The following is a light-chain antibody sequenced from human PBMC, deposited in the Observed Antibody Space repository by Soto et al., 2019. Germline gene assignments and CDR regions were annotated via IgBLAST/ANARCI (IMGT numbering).Light chain of an antibody. CDR1: QSVSSSY. J-gene: IGKJ1*01. Sequence: EIVFTQSPGTLSLSPGERATLSCRASQSVSSSYLAWYQQKRGQGPRLLIYGASTRATGIPARFSGSGSGTEFTLTISSLQSEDFAVYYCHQYHTWPTFGQGTKVDI. CDR3: HQYHTWPT. CDR2: GAS. V-gene: IGKV3-15*01.